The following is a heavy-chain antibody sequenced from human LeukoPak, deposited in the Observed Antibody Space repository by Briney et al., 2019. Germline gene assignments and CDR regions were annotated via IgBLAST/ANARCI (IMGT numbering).Heavy chain of an antibody. D-gene: IGHD3-3*01. Sequence: GGSLRLSCAASGFTVSTNYMSWVRQAPGKGLEWVSVIYSGGSAYYADSVKGRFTISRDNSKNTLYLQMNSLRAEDTAVYYCAKAGFGVAFDYWGQGTLVTVSS. J-gene: IGHJ4*02. CDR3: AKAGFGVAFDY. CDR1: GFTVSTNY. CDR2: IYSGGSA. V-gene: IGHV3-53*01.